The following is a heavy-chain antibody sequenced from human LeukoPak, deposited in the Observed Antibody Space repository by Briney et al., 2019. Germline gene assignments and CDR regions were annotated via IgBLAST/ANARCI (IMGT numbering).Heavy chain of an antibody. CDR3: ARVVSGRTLGYYYYMDV. J-gene: IGHJ6*03. CDR2: IYTSGST. D-gene: IGHD3-10*01. Sequence: SETLSLTCTVSGGSISSYYWSWIRQPAGKGLEWIGRIYTSGSTNHNPSLKSRVTMSVDTSKNQFSLKLSSVTAADTAVYYCARVVSGRTLGYYYYMDVWGKGTTVTVSS. V-gene: IGHV4-4*07. CDR1: GGSISSYY.